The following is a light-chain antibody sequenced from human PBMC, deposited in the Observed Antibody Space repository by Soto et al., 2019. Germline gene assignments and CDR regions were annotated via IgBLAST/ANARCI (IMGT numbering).Light chain of an antibody. CDR1: QSVSSSY. J-gene: IGKJ1*01. Sequence: EIVLTQSPRTLSLSPGERATLSCRASQSVSSSYLAWYQQKPGQAPRLLIYGASSRATGIPDRFSGSGSGPDFTLTISRLEPEDFAVYFCQHYGSSRTFGQGTKVDIK. CDR3: QHYGSSRT. V-gene: IGKV3-20*01. CDR2: GAS.